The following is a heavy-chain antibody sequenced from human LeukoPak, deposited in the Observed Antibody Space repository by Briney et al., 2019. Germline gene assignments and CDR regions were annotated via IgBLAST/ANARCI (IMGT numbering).Heavy chain of an antibody. CDR3: ARGGYCGGDCYWISYY. J-gene: IGHJ4*02. D-gene: IGHD2-21*02. V-gene: IGHV1-69*05. CDR2: IIPMFGTA. CDR1: GGTFSSCA. Sequence: ASVKVSCKASGGTFSSCAISWVRQAPGQGLEWMGGIIPMFGTANYAQKFQGRVTITTDESTSTAYMELSSLRSEDTAVYYCARGGYCGGDCYWISYYWGQGTLVTVSS.